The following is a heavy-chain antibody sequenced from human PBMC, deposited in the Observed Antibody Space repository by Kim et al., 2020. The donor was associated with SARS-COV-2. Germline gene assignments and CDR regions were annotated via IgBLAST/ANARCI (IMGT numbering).Heavy chain of an antibody. CDR3: VQGGRITIFGVAGFDP. V-gene: IGHV3-64D*06. D-gene: IGHD3-3*01. J-gene: IGHJ5*02. Sequence: SVKGRFTSSRDNSKNTLYLQMSSLRAEDTAVYYCVQGGRITIFGVAGFDPWGQGTLVTVSS.